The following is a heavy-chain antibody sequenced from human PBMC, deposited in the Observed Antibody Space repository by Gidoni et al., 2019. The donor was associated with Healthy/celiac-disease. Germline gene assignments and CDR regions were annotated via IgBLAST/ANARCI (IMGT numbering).Heavy chain of an antibody. CDR1: GFPFSRYG. D-gene: IGHD3-10*01. CDR3: AKDTALWFGELSYNWFDP. J-gene: IGHJ5*02. Sequence: VQLVESGGGVVQPGRSLRLSCAASGFPFSRYGMHWVRQAPGKGLEWVAVISYDGSNKYYADSVKGRFTISRDNSKNTLYLQMNSLRAEDTAVYYCAKDTALWFGELSYNWFDPWGQGTLVTVSS. CDR2: ISYDGSNK. V-gene: IGHV3-30*18.